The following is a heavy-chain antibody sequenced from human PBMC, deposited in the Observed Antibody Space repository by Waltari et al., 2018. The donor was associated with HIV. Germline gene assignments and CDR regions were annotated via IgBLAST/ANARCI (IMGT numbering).Heavy chain of an antibody. D-gene: IGHD2-8*01. CDR3: VKDVAVTHYGVYYSGLDV. J-gene: IGHJ6*02. V-gene: IGHV3-74*01. CDR1: GVVFGSHW. CDR2: IDNDGRVI. Sequence: LVESGGTTVQPGGSLRLSCTASGVVFGSHWKHWGRQSPGGGLFWVSRIDNDGRVIKYANSVKGRFTLSRDNTKNMLFLEMKSLRGEDSGIYYCVKDVAVTHYGVYYSGLDVWGQGTTVTV.